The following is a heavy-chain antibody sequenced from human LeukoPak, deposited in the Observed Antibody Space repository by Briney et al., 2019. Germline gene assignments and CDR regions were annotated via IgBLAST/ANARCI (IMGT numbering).Heavy chain of an antibody. D-gene: IGHD2-15*01. V-gene: IGHV3-23*01. J-gene: IGHJ4*02. Sequence: GGSLRLSCAASGFTFSSYAMSWVRQAPGEGLEWVSAISGSGGSTYYADSVKGRFTISRDNSKNTLYLQMNSLRAEDTAVYYCAKDTRQATWCDYWGQGTLVTVSS. CDR3: AKDTRQATWCDY. CDR1: GFTFSSYA. CDR2: ISGSGGST.